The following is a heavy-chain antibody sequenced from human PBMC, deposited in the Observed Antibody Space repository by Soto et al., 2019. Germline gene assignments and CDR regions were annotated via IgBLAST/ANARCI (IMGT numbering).Heavy chain of an antibody. CDR1: GGSISSGGYY. D-gene: IGHD2-15*01. J-gene: IGHJ6*02. CDR3: ARGAAVGGEDYYYYGMDV. V-gene: IGHV4-31*03. Sequence: SETLSLTCTVSGGSISSGGYYWSWIRQHPGKGLEWIGYIYYSGSTYYNPSLKSRVTISVDTSKNQFSLKLSSVTAADMAVYYCARGAAVGGEDYYYYGMDVWGQGTTVTVSS. CDR2: IYYSGST.